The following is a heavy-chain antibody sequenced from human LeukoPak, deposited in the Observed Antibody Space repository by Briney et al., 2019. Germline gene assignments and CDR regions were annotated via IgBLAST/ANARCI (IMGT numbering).Heavy chain of an antibody. Sequence: ASVKVSCKASGYTFTGYYMHWVRQAPGQGLEWMGWINPNSGGTNYAQKFQGRVTMTRDTSISTAYMELSRLRSDDTAVYYCARLTTSSGWYIDYWGLGTLVTVSS. J-gene: IGHJ4*02. CDR3: ARLTTSSGWYIDY. V-gene: IGHV1-2*02. D-gene: IGHD6-19*01. CDR2: INPNSGGT. CDR1: GYTFTGYY.